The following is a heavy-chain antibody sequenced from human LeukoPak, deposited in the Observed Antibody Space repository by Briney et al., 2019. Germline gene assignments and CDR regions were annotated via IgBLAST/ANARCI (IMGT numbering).Heavy chain of an antibody. V-gene: IGHV3-48*01. CDR3: ARDKPVDRSGFSPLDF. CDR1: GFTFSSYS. D-gene: IGHD3-22*01. Sequence: GGSLRLSCAASGFTFSSYSMNWVRQAPGKGLEWVSYISSSSSTIYYADSVKGRFTISRDNAKNTLYLQMNSLRPEDTAVYYCARDKPVDRSGFSPLDFWGQGTLVTVSS. J-gene: IGHJ4*02. CDR2: ISSSSSTI.